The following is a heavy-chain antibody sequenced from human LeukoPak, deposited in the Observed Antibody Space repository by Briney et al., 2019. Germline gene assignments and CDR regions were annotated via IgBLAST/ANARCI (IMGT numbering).Heavy chain of an antibody. CDR1: GFTFSSYW. CDR2: IKQGGSEK. J-gene: IGHJ4*02. V-gene: IGHV3-7*01. CDR3: ARGGADYYDSSGFSHY. Sequence: GGSLRLSCAASGFTFSSYWMSWVRQAPGKGLEWVANIKQGGSEKYYVDSVKGRFTISRDNAKNSLYLQMNSLRAEDTAVYYCARGGADYYDSSGFSHYWGQGTLVTVSS. D-gene: IGHD3-22*01.